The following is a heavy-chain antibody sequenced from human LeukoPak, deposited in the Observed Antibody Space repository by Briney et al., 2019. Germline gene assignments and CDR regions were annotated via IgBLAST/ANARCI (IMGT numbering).Heavy chain of an antibody. J-gene: IGHJ3*02. CDR2: ISYDGSNK. V-gene: IGHV3-30-3*01. Sequence: PGRSLRLSCAASGFTFSSYAMHWVRQAPGKGLEWVAVISYDGSNKYYADSVKGRFTIPRDNSKNTLYLQMNSLRAEDTAVYYCARDRKNEWLLRYDAFDIWGQGTMVTVSS. CDR3: ARDRKNEWLLRYDAFDI. CDR1: GFTFSSYA. D-gene: IGHD3-22*01.